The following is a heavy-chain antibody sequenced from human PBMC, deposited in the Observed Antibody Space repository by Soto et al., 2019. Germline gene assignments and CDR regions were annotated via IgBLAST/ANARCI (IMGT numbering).Heavy chain of an antibody. J-gene: IGHJ5*02. V-gene: IGHV1-3*01. CDR2: INAGNGNT. D-gene: IGHD3-3*01. CDR3: ARDVSITIFGVVPRDWFDP. CDR1: GYTFTSYA. Sequence: GASVKVSCKASGYTFTSYAMHWVRQAPGQRLEWMGWINAGNGNTKYSQKFQGRVTITRDTSASTAYMELSSLRSEDTAVYYCARDVSITIFGVVPRDWFDPWGQGTLVTVS.